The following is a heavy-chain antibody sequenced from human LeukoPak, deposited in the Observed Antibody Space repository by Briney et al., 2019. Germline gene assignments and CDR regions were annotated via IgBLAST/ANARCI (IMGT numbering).Heavy chain of an antibody. J-gene: IGHJ5*02. D-gene: IGHD3-22*01. V-gene: IGHV4-38-2*02. CDR3: ARGVTMIGRLRFDP. CDR2: LYHTGST. CDR1: DDSVSSGYY. Sequence: SETLSLTCTVSDDSVSSGYYWGWIRQPPGKGLEWIGSLYHTGSTYYNPSLKSRVTISIDTSKKQFSLRLSSVTAADTAVYYCARGVTMIGRLRFDPRGQGTLVTVSS.